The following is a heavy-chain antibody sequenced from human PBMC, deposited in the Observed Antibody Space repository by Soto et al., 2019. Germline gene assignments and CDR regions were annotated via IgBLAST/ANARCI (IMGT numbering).Heavy chain of an antibody. CDR3: ARGSASKSGHLWYFDL. D-gene: IGHD2-8*02. CDR1: GLTFDTYT. Sequence: GGSLRLSCTASGLTFDTYTMDWLRQAPGRGLEWVSSISATTTYKYYAASVEGRFTISRDNAKNSLYLQTNGLGAEDTAVYYCARGSASKSGHLWYFDLWGRGTLVTVSS. V-gene: IGHV3-21*01. J-gene: IGHJ2*01. CDR2: ISATTTYK.